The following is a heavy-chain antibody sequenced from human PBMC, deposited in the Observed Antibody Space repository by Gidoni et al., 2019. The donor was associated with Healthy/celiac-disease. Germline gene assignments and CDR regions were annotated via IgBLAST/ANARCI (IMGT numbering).Heavy chain of an antibody. D-gene: IGHD6-13*01. CDR3: ARDRVEAAAAVRVSYYYGMDV. J-gene: IGHJ6*02. CDR1: GFTFSSYE. V-gene: IGHV3-48*03. Sequence: EVQLVESGGGLVQPGGSLRLYCAASGFTFSSYEMNWVRQAPGKGLEWVSYISSSGSTIYYADSVKGRFTISRDNAKNSLYLQMNSLRAEDTAVYYCARDRVEAAAAVRVSYYYGMDVWGQGTTVTVSS. CDR2: ISSSGSTI.